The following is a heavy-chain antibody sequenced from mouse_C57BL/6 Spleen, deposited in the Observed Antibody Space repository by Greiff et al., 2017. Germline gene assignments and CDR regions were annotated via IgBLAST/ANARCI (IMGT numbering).Heavy chain of an antibody. D-gene: IGHD1-1*01. CDR2: CYPGRGSI. CDR1: GYTFTEYT. J-gene: IGHJ1*03. Sequence: VKLQESGAELVKPGASVQLSCKASGYTFTEYTIHWVKQWSGQGLEWIGWCYPGRGSIMYNEKFKDKATLPADKSSSTVYMELSRLTSEDSAVYFCARHEEGDDGSSYGWYCDVWGTVTTVTVSS. V-gene: IGHV1-62-2*01. CDR3: ARHEEGDDGSSYGWYCDV.